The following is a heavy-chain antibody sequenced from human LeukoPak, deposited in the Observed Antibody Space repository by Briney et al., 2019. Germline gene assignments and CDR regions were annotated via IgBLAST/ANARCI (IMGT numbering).Heavy chain of an antibody. CDR1: GYTFTSYA. CDR3: ARAEGTFGDYDLNY. D-gene: IGHD4-17*01. CDR2: INAGNGNT. V-gene: IGHV1-3*01. J-gene: IGHJ4*02. Sequence: VSVKVSCKASGYTFTSYAMHWVRQAPGQRLEWMGWINAGNGNTKYSQKFQGRVTITRDTSASTAYMELSSLRSEDTAVYYCARAEGTFGDYDLNYWGQGTLVTVSS.